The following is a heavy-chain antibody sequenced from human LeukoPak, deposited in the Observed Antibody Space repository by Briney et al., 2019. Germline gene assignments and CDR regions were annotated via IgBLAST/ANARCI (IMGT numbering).Heavy chain of an antibody. V-gene: IGHV1-2*02. Sequence: ASVKVSCKPSGYTLSDYYIHWVRQAPGLGLDWMGWINPNTGDTKYAQHFQGRVTMTRDTSITTAYMELSRLTSDDTAVYYCARLEVVITTLSGMDVWGQGTTVTVSS. J-gene: IGHJ6*02. CDR1: GYTLSDYY. D-gene: IGHD3-22*01. CDR3: ARLEVVITTLSGMDV. CDR2: INPNTGDT.